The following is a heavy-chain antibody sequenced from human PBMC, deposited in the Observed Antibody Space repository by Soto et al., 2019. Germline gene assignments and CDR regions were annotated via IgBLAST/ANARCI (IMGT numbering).Heavy chain of an antibody. D-gene: IGHD3-22*01. J-gene: IGHJ5*02. Sequence: GGSPRLSCASSGFTFSSYIMNWVRQAPGKGLEWVSSISSSSYIYYPDSVKGRFTISRDNAKNSLYLQMNSLRAEDTAVYYCARDYYDSSPNWFDPWGQGTLVTVSS. CDR2: ISSSSYI. V-gene: IGHV3-21*01. CDR3: ARDYYDSSPNWFDP. CDR1: GFTFSSYI.